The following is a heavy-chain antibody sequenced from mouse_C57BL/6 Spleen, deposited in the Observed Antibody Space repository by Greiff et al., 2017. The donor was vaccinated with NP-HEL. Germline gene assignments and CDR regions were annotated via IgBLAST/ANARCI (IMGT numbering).Heavy chain of an antibody. D-gene: IGHD1-1*01. CDR1: GYTFTSYG. CDR2: IYPRSGNT. V-gene: IGHV1-81*01. Sequence: VQLQQSGAELARPGASVKLSCKASGYTFTSYGISWVKQRTGQGLEWIGEIYPRSGNTYYNEKFKGKATLTADKSSSTAYMELRSLTSEDSAVYFCARLRVYGSSLYWYFDVWGTGTTVTVSS. CDR3: ARLRVYGSSLYWYFDV. J-gene: IGHJ1*03.